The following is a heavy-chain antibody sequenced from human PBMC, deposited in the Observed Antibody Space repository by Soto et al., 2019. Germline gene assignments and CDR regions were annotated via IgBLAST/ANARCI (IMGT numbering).Heavy chain of an antibody. J-gene: IGHJ6*02. V-gene: IGHV3-23*01. Sequence: EVQLLESGGGLVQPGGSLRLSCAASGFTFSSYAMSWVRQAPGKGLEWVSAISGSGGSKYYADSVKGRFTISRDNYKNTLYQQLNSLRAEDTAVYYCAKAKAAAGTFSYYYGMDAWGQGTTVTVSS. CDR1: GFTFSSYA. D-gene: IGHD6-13*01. CDR2: ISGSGGSK. CDR3: AKAKAAAGTFSYYYGMDA.